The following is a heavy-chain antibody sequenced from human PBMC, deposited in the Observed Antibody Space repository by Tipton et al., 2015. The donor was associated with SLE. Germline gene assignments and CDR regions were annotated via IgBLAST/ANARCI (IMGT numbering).Heavy chain of an antibody. CDR2: IYYSGGT. Sequence: TLSLTCTVSGGSISSYYWSWIRQPPGKGLEWIGYIYYSGGTNYNPSLKSRVTISVDTSKNQFSLKLSSVTAADTAVYYCARDRGELPDAFDIWGQGTMVTVSS. D-gene: IGHD1-26*01. V-gene: IGHV4-59*01. J-gene: IGHJ3*02. CDR3: ARDRGELPDAFDI. CDR1: GGSISSYY.